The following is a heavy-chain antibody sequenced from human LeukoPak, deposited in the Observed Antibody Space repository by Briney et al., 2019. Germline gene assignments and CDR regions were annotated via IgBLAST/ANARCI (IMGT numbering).Heavy chain of an antibody. CDR1: GGTFSSYT. CDR3: ARANLITIFGVVITNWFDP. V-gene: IGHV1-69*13. D-gene: IGHD3-3*01. J-gene: IGHJ5*02. Sequence: SVKVSCKASGGTFSSYTISWVRQAPGQGLEWMGGIIPIFGTANYAQKFQGRVTITADESTSTAYMELSSLRSEDTAVYYCARANLITIFGVVITNWFDPWGQGTLVTVSS. CDR2: IIPIFGTA.